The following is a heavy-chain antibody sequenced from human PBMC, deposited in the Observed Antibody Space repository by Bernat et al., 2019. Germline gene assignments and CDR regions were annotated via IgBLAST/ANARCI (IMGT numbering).Heavy chain of an antibody. D-gene: IGHD2/OR15-2a*01. CDR3: ARGANRAFDI. CDR1: GFIVSSNY. V-gene: IGHV3-53*01. J-gene: IGHJ3*02. CDR2: LYSGGTL. Sequence: EVQLVESGGGLIQPGGSLRLSCAASGFIVSSNYMTWVRQAPGKGLEWVSVLYSGGTLYYADSVKGRFTISRDNSKNTLYLQMNSLRAEDTAVYYYARGANRAFDIWGQGTMVTVSS.